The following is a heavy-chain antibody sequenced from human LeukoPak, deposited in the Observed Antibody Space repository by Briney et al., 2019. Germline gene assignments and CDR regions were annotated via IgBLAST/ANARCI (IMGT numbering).Heavy chain of an antibody. CDR1: GFTFSSYA. CDR3: ARDHCSSTSCYSSWPYYYYYGMDV. CDR2: ISYDGSNK. V-gene: IGHV3-30-3*01. Sequence: GGSLRLSCAASGFTFSSYAMHWVRQAPGKGLEWVAVISYDGSNKYYADSVKGRFTISRDNSKNTLYLQMNSLRAEDTAVYYCARDHCSSTSCYSSWPYYYYYGMDVWGQGTTVTVSS. J-gene: IGHJ6*02. D-gene: IGHD2-2*01.